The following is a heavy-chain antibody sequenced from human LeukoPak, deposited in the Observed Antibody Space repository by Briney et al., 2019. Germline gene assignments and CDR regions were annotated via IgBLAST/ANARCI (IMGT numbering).Heavy chain of an antibody. CDR3: AKEPPVHCSSTSCYTGN. Sequence: GGSLRLSCAASGFTFSSYAMSWVRQAPGKGLGWVSAISGSGGSTYYADSVKGRFTISRDNSKNTLYLQMNSLRAEDTAVYYCAKEPPVHCSSTSCYTGNWGQGTLVTVSS. CDR2: ISGSGGST. D-gene: IGHD2-2*02. J-gene: IGHJ4*02. CDR1: GFTFSSYA. V-gene: IGHV3-23*01.